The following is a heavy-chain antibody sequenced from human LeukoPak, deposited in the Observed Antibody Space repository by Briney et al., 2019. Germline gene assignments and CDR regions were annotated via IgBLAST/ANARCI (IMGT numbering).Heavy chain of an antibody. CDR3: AKEPLHYDIAEDY. J-gene: IGHJ4*02. D-gene: IGHD3-22*01. Sequence: PGRSLRLSCAASGFTFSSYAMSWVRQAPGKGLEWVSAISGSGGSTYYAGSVKGRFTISRDNSKNTLYLQMNSLRAEDTAVYYCAKEPLHYDIAEDYWGQGTLVTVSS. V-gene: IGHV3-23*01. CDR1: GFTFSSYA. CDR2: ISGSGGST.